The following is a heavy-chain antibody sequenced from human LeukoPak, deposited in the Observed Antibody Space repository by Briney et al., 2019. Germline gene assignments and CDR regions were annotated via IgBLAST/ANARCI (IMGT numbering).Heavy chain of an antibody. J-gene: IGHJ4*02. Sequence: PETLSLTCTVSGGSISSYYWSWIRQPPGKGLEWIGYIYYSGSTNYNPSLKSRVTISVDTSKNQFSLKLSSVTAADTAVYYCAGTYYYDSSGYYRPLNYWGQGTLVTVSS. V-gene: IGHV4-59*08. CDR3: AGTYYYDSSGYYRPLNY. CDR2: IYYSGST. D-gene: IGHD3-22*01. CDR1: GGSISSYY.